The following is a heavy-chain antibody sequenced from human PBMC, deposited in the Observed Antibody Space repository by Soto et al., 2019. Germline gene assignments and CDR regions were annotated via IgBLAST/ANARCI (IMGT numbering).Heavy chain of an antibody. CDR1: GFTFSDYY. V-gene: IGHV3-11*06. Sequence: QVQLVESGGGLVKPGGSLRLSCAASGFTFSDYYMSWIRQAPGKGLEWVSYISSSSSYTNYADSVKGRFTISRDNAKNSLYLQMNSLRAEGTAVYYCAGSSIAEQGGFDYWGQGTLVTVSS. CDR3: AGSSIAEQGGFDY. D-gene: IGHD6-13*01. J-gene: IGHJ4*02. CDR2: ISSSSSYT.